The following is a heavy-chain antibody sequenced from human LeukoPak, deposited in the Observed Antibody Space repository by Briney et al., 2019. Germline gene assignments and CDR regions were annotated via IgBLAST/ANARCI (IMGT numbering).Heavy chain of an antibody. V-gene: IGHV4-59*01. Sequence: SETLSLTCTVSGGSISSYYWSWIRQPPGKGLEWIGYIYYSGSTNYNPSLKSRVTISVDTSKNQFSLKLSSVTAADTAVYYCARDRKISLPGGYYSSSWSPPYYYYGMDVWGQGTTVTVSS. CDR1: GGSISSYY. CDR2: IYYSGST. D-gene: IGHD6-13*01. CDR3: ARDRKISLPGGYYSSSWSPPYYYYGMDV. J-gene: IGHJ6*02.